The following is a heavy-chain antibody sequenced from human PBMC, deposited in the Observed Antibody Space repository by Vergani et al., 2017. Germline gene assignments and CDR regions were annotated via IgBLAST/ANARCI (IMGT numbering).Heavy chain of an antibody. Sequence: QVQLQQSGAGLLKPSETLSLMCGLYGGLFRGYDWSWIRQSPGKGLEWIGEIDHSGSANYNPSLKTRVIISVDTSKNQFSLKLTSVTAADTAVYYCARHGPGYYHYYMHVWGKGTTVTVSS. D-gene: IGHD2-8*01. CDR2: IDHSGSA. CDR3: ARHGPGYYHYYMHV. J-gene: IGHJ6*03. CDR1: GGLFRGYD. V-gene: IGHV4-34*02.